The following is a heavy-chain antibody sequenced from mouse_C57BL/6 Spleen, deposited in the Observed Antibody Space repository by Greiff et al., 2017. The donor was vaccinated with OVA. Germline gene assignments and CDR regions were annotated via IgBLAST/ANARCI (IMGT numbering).Heavy chain of an antibody. D-gene: IGHD1-1*01. V-gene: IGHV5-6*02. CDR1: GFTFSSYG. CDR2: ISSGGSYT. Sequence: DVKLVESGGDLVKPGGSLKPSCAASGFTFSSYGMSWVRQTPDKRLEWVATISSGGSYTYYPDSVKGRFTISRDNAKNTLYLQMSSLKSEDTAMYYCARLLNYFDYWGQGTTLTVSS. J-gene: IGHJ2*01. CDR3: ARLLNYFDY.